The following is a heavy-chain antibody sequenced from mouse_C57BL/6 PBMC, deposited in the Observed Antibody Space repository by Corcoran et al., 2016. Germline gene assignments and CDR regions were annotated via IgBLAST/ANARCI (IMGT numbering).Heavy chain of an antibody. Sequence: EVQLQQSGPELVKPGASVKISCKASGYTFTDYYMNWVKQSHGKSLEWIGDINPNNGGTSYNQKFKGKATLTVDKSSSTAYMELRSLTSEDSAVYYCARGILYDSNPWFAYWGQGTLVTVSA. J-gene: IGHJ3*01. CDR1: GYTFTDYY. CDR2: INPNNGGT. V-gene: IGHV1-26*01. D-gene: IGHD2-5*01. CDR3: ARGILYDSNPWFAY.